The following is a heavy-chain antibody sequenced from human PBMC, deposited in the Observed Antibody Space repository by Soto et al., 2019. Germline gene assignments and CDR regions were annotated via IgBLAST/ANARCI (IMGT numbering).Heavy chain of an antibody. CDR2: ISAYNGNT. V-gene: IGHV1-18*01. D-gene: IGHD3-16*02. J-gene: IGHJ4*02. Sequence: ASVKVSCKASGYTFTSYGISWVRQAPGQGLEWMGWISAYNGNTNYAQKLQGRVTMTTDTSTSTAYMELRSLRSDDTAVYYCARENVGLRLGELSYPGYWGQATLVTVSS. CDR3: ARENVGLRLGELSYPGY. CDR1: GYTFTSYG.